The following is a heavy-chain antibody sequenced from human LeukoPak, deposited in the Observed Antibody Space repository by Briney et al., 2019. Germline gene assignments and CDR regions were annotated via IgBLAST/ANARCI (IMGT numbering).Heavy chain of an antibody. CDR3: ARKTDSGGQGDY. D-gene: IGHD3-22*01. V-gene: IGHV3-66*01. CDR2: IYSGGNT. J-gene: IGHJ4*02. CDR1: GFTFSSYG. Sequence: GGSLRLSCAASGFTFSSYGMSWVRQAPGKGLECVSVIYSGGNTYYTDSVKGRFTISRDNSKNTLYLQMNSLRAEDTAVYYCARKTDSGGQGDYWGPGTLVTVSS.